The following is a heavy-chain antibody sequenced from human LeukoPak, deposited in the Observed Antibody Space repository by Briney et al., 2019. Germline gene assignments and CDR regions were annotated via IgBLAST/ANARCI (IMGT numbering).Heavy chain of an antibody. CDR2: ISWNSGSI. Sequence: GGSLRLSCAASGFTFDDYAMHWVRQAPGKGLEWVSGISWNSGSIGCADSVKGRFTISRDNAKNSLYLQMNSLRAEDTALYYCAKDYYYDSSGYIIYWGQGTLVTVSS. J-gene: IGHJ4*02. D-gene: IGHD3-22*01. CDR3: AKDYYYDSSGYIIY. CDR1: GFTFDDYA. V-gene: IGHV3-9*01.